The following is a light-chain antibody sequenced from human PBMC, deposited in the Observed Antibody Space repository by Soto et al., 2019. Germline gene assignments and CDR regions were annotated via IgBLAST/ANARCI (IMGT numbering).Light chain of an antibody. V-gene: IGLV2-8*01. J-gene: IGLJ1*01. CDR1: SSDVGGYNY. Sequence: QSALTQPPSASGSPGQSVTISCTGTSSDVGGYNYVSWYQQHPGKAPKFMIYEVSKRPSGVPDRFSGSKSGNTASLTVSGLQADDEADYYCSSYAGSGGYVFGTGTKLTVL. CDR3: SSYAGSGGYV. CDR2: EVS.